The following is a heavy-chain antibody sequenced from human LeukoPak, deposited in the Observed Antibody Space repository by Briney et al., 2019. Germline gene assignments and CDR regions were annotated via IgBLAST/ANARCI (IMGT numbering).Heavy chain of an antibody. CDR2: ISYDGSNK. J-gene: IGHJ4*02. D-gene: IGHD3-9*01. V-gene: IGHV3-30-3*01. CDR3: ARDADWALDY. CDR1: GFTFSSYA. Sequence: GGSLRLSCAASGFTFSSYAMHWVRQAPGKGLEWVAVISYDGSNKYYADSVKGRFTISRDNSKNTLYLQMNSLRVEDTAVYYCARDADWALDYWGQGTLVTVSS.